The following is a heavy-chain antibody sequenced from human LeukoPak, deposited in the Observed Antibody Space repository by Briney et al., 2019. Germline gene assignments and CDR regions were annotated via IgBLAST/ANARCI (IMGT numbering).Heavy chain of an antibody. CDR1: GYTFTSYY. V-gene: IGHV1-46*01. Sequence: GASVKVSCKASGYTFTSYYMHWVRQAPGQGLEWMGTINPSGGSTSYAQKFQGRVTMTRDMSTSTVYMELSSLRSEDTAVYYCARAYYDFWSGYYGNWFDPWGQGTLVTVSS. D-gene: IGHD3-3*01. CDR2: INPSGGST. J-gene: IGHJ5*02. CDR3: ARAYYDFWSGYYGNWFDP.